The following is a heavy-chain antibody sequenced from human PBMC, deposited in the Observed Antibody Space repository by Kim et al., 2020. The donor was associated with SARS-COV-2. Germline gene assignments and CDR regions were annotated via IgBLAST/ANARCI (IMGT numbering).Heavy chain of an antibody. CDR2: IYYSGST. Sequence: SETLSLTCTVSGGSISSGDYYWSWIRQPPGKGLEWIGYIYYSGSTYYNPSLKSRVTISVDTSKNQFSLKLSSVTAADTAVYYCARGFGTMVRGARGWFDPWGQGTLVTVSS. V-gene: IGHV4-30-4*01. J-gene: IGHJ5*02. CDR1: GGSISSGDYY. CDR3: ARGFGTMVRGARGWFDP. D-gene: IGHD3-10*01.